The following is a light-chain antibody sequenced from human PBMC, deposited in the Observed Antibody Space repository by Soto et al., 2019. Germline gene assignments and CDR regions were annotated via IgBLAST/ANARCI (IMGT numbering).Light chain of an antibody. V-gene: IGLV2-14*01. CDR1: SSDVGGYNY. Sequence: QSALTQPASVSGSPGQSITISCTGASSDVGGYNYVSWYQQYPGKAPKVMIYEVSNRPSGVSNRFSGSKSGNTASLTISGLQAEDEADYYCSSYTSSSTYVFGTGTKLTVL. J-gene: IGLJ1*01. CDR2: EVS. CDR3: SSYTSSSTYV.